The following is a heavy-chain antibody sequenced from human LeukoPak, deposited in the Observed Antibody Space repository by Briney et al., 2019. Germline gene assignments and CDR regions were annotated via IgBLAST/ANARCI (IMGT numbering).Heavy chain of an antibody. Sequence: GGSLRLSCAASGFTFSSYAMSWVRQAPGKGLEWVSPISGSGGSTYYADSVKGRFTISRDNSKNTLYLQMNSLRAEDTAVYYCARDCGRPKFGELFRHYYYYMDVWGKGTTVTVSS. J-gene: IGHJ6*03. CDR2: ISGSGGST. CDR3: ARDCGRPKFGELFRHYYYYMDV. CDR1: GFTFSSYA. V-gene: IGHV3-23*01. D-gene: IGHD3-10*01.